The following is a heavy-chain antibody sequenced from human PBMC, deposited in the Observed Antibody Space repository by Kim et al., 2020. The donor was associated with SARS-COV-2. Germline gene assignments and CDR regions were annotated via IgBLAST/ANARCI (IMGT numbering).Heavy chain of an antibody. J-gene: IGHJ5*02. V-gene: IGHV3-30*18. CDR1: GFTFSSYG. CDR3: AKDLYDFWSGYYRSWFDP. D-gene: IGHD3-3*01. Sequence: GGSLRLSCAASGFTFSSYGMHWVRQAPGKGLEWVAVISYDGSNKYYADSVKGRFTISRDNSKNTLYLQMNSLRAEDTAVYYCAKDLYDFWSGYYRSWFDP. CDR2: ISYDGSNK.